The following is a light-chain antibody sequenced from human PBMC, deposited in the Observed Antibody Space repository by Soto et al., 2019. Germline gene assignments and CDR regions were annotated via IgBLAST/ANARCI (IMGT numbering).Light chain of an antibody. CDR1: QSVSSDN. CDR2: SAS. J-gene: IGKJ2*01. CDR3: QQYVTAPYT. V-gene: IGKV3-20*01. Sequence: EIVLTQSPGTLSLSPGERATLSCRASQSVSSDNLAWYQQKPGQPPRLLIHSASSRAAGIPDRFSGSGSGADFTLTISRLEPEDFAVYYCQQYVTAPYTFGQGTKLESK.